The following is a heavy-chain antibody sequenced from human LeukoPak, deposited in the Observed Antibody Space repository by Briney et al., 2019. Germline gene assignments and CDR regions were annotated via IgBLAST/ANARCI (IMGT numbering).Heavy chain of an antibody. V-gene: IGHV1-2*02. J-gene: IGHJ4*02. Sequence: ASVKVSCKASGYTFTGYYMHWVLQAPGQGLEWMGWINPNSGGTKYAQKFQGRVTMTRDTSINTAYMELSSLRSDDTAVYYCAREIGASSGWDYWGQGTLVTVSS. CDR2: INPNSGGT. D-gene: IGHD6-19*01. CDR1: GYTFTGYY. CDR3: AREIGASSGWDY.